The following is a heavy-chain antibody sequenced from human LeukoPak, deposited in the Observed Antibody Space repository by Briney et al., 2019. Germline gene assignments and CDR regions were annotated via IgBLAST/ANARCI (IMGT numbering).Heavy chain of an antibody. V-gene: IGHV1-2*02. CDR2: INPNSGGT. D-gene: IGHD3-22*01. Sequence: ASVKVSCKASGYTFTGYYMHWVRQAPGQGLEWMGWINPNSGGTNYAQKFQGRVTMTRDTSTSTVYMELSSLRSEDTAVYYCARVSSGFYYFDYWGQGTLVTVSS. CDR3: ARVSSGFYYFDY. J-gene: IGHJ4*02. CDR1: GYTFTGYY.